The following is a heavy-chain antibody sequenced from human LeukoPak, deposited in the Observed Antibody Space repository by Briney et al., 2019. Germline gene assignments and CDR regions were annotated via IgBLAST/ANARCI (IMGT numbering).Heavy chain of an antibody. V-gene: IGHV3-30*04. D-gene: IGHD3-10*01. Sequence: GGSLRLSCAVSGFTFNRYAIHWVRQAPGKGLEWVAVISNHGSSKYHADSVKGRFTISRDNSKNTLYLEMNSLRTEDTAVYYCASVLYGSGSLYFDYWGQGTLVTVSS. CDR1: GFTFNRYA. CDR2: ISNHGSSK. J-gene: IGHJ4*02. CDR3: ASVLYGSGSLYFDY.